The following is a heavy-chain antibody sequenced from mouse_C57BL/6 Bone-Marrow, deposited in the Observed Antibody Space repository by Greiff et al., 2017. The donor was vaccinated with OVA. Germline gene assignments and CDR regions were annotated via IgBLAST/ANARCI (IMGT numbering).Heavy chain of an antibody. CDR2: IDPSDSET. Sequence: VQLQQPGAELVRPGSSVKLSCKASGYTFTSYWMHWVKQRPIQGLEWIGNIDPSDSETHYNQKFKDKATLTVDKSSSTAYMQLSSLTSEDSAVYYCARRYGSSYGNFDVWGTGTTVTVSS. CDR3: ARRYGSSYGNFDV. D-gene: IGHD1-1*01. J-gene: IGHJ1*03. CDR1: GYTFTSYW. V-gene: IGHV1-52*01.